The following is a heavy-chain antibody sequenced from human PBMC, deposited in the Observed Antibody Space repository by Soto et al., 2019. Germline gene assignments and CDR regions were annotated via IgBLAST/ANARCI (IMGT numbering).Heavy chain of an antibody. CDR1: GYSFTIYC. Sequence: GESLKISCNGSGYSFTIYCIGLVLQMPGKGLDWMWIIYPGDSDTRYSPSFQGQVTISADKSISTAYLQWSSLKASDTAMYYCARRWSGSSRGMDVWGQGTTVTVSS. V-gene: IGHV5-51*01. CDR3: ARRWSGSSRGMDV. CDR2: IYPGDSDT. J-gene: IGHJ6*02. D-gene: IGHD2-15*01.